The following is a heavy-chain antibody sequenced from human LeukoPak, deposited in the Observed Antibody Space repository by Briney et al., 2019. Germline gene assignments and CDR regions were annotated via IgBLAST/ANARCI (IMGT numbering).Heavy chain of an antibody. CDR1: GYTFTGYY. CDR2: INPNSGCT. J-gene: IGHJ3*02. Sequence: ASVKVSCKASGYTFTGYYMHCVRQATGQGLEGMGWINPNSGCTNYAQKFQGRVTMTRDTSISTAYMELSRLRSDDTAVYYCARVGSRPHDAFDIWGQGTMVTVSS. CDR3: ARVGSRPHDAFDI. V-gene: IGHV1-2*02.